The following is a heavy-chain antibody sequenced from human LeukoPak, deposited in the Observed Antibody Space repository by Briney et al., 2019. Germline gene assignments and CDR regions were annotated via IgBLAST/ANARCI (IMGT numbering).Heavy chain of an antibody. Sequence: ASVKVSCKASGYTFTSYEINWVRQATGQGLEWMGWMNPNSGNTGYAQKFQGRVTMTRNTSISTAYMELSSLRSEDTAVYYCARGKAFRRDGYNSVHSYWGQGTLVTVSS. J-gene: IGHJ4*02. CDR3: ARGKAFRRDGYNSVHSY. CDR1: GYTFTSYE. CDR2: MNPNSGNT. D-gene: IGHD5-24*01. V-gene: IGHV1-8*01.